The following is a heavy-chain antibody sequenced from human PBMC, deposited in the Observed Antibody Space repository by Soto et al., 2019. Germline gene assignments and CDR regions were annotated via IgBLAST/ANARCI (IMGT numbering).Heavy chain of an antibody. Sequence: GASVKVSCKASGYTFTSYAMHWVRQAPGQRLEWMGWINAGNGNTKYSQKFQGRVTITRDTSASTAYMELSSLRSEDTAVYYCASAYCSSTSCYTWWFDPWGQGTLVTVS. CDR1: GYTFTSYA. J-gene: IGHJ5*02. CDR3: ASAYCSSTSCYTWWFDP. CDR2: INAGNGNT. V-gene: IGHV1-3*01. D-gene: IGHD2-2*02.